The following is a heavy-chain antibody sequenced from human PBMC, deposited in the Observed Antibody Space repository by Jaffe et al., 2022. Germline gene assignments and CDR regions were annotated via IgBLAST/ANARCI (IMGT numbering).Heavy chain of an antibody. Sequence: QVQLVQSGAEVKKPGSSVKVSCKASGGTFSSYAISWVRQAPGQGLEWMGGIIPIFGTANYAQKFQGRVTITADESTSTAYMELSSLRSEDTAVYYCARAISYYYGSGSYLYYYYMDVWGKGTTVTVSS. CDR3: ARAISYYYGSGSYLYYYYMDV. V-gene: IGHV1-69*01. CDR1: GGTFSSYA. J-gene: IGHJ6*03. CDR2: IIPIFGTA. D-gene: IGHD3-10*01.